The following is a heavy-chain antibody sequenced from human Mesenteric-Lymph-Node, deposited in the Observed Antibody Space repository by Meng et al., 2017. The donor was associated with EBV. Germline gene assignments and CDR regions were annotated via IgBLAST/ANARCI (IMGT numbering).Heavy chain of an antibody. Sequence: QGSGPRLGKPSETLSLPCNGSGGSISRSSYYWGWIRQPPGQGLEWIGSFYYSGSTYYNPSLKSRVTISEHTSKNQFSLKLSSVTAADTAVYYCARVLLRGVILLWGQGTLVTVSS. CDR1: GGSISRSSYY. D-gene: IGHD3-10*01. CDR2: FYYSGST. V-gene: IGHV4-39*07. J-gene: IGHJ4*02. CDR3: ARVLLRGVILL.